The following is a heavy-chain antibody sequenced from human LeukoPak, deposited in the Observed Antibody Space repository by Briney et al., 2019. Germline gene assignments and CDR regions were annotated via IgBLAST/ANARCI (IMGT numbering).Heavy chain of an antibody. CDR3: ARDYYDSSGYYHFDY. J-gene: IGHJ4*02. Sequence: GGSLRLSCAASGFTVSSNYMSWVRQAPGKGLEWVSVIYSGGSTYYADSVKGRFTISRDNSKNTLYLQMNSLRAEDTAVYYCARDYYDSSGYYHFDYWGQRTLVTVSS. CDR1: GFTVSSNY. CDR2: IYSGGST. D-gene: IGHD3-22*01. V-gene: IGHV3-53*01.